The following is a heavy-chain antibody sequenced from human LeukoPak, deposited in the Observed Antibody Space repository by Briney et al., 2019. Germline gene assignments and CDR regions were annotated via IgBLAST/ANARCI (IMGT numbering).Heavy chain of an antibody. D-gene: IGHD4-17*01. CDR2: INHVGST. CDR3: ARGVSTSSDTGAYGGGYYYFDN. Sequence: SETLSLTCAVNGGSLSNYQWTWIRQSPEKGLEWIGKINHVGSTNYNPSLKSRVSVSLEAPKNQFSLELRSVTAADTAVYYCARGVSTSSDTGAYGGGYYYFDNWGQGILVTVSS. CDR1: GGSLSNYQ. V-gene: IGHV4-34*01. J-gene: IGHJ4*02.